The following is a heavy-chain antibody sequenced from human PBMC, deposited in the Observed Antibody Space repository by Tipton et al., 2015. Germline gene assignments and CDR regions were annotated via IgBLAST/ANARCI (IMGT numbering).Heavy chain of an antibody. CDR1: GYSFTSYW. CDR2: INPDDSDT. V-gene: IGHV5-51*01. J-gene: IGHJ4*02. D-gene: IGHD2-2*01. Sequence: QLVQSGAEVKKPGESLKISCQGSGYSFTSYWIGWVRQMPGKGLEWMGIINPDDSDTKYSPSFQGQVTISADKSINTAYLQWSSLKASDTAMYYCARSVSPAVITFDYWGRGTLVTVSS. CDR3: ARSVSPAVITFDY.